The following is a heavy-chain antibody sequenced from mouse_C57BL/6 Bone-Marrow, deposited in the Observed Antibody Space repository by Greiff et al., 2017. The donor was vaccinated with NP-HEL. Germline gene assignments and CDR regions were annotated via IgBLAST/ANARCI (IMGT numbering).Heavy chain of an antibody. CDR2: ISYDGSN. V-gene: IGHV3-6*01. D-gene: IGHD2-3*01. CDR1: GYSITSGYY. CDR3: ARDDDGYYSSYFDV. J-gene: IGHJ1*03. Sequence: EVKLQESGPGLVKPSQSLSLTCSVTGYSITSGYYWNWIRQFPGNKLEWMGYISYDGSNNYNPSLKNRISITRDTSKNQFFLKLNSVTTEDTATYYCARDDDGYYSSYFDVWGTGTTVTVSS.